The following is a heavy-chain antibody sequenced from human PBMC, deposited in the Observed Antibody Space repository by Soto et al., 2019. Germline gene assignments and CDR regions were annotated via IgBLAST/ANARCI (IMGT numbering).Heavy chain of an antibody. CDR3: ARDTVLTGMFDL. Sequence: SETLSLTCTVSGGSIGSYHWSWVRQPPGKGLEWIASVYYTGTTNYNLSLGSRVTISIDAPENQISLKLTSVTAADTAFYYCARDTVLTGMFDLWGLGTLVTVSS. CDR2: VYYTGTT. V-gene: IGHV4-59*01. J-gene: IGHJ5*02. CDR1: GGSIGSYH. D-gene: IGHD4-17*01.